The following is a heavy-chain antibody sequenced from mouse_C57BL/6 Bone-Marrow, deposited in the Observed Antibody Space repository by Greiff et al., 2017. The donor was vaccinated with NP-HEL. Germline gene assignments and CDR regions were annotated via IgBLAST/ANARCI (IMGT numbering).Heavy chain of an antibody. V-gene: IGHV5-16*01. D-gene: IGHD1-1*01. CDR1: GFTFSDYY. Sequence: EVMLVESEGGLVQPGSSMKLSCTASGFTFSDYYMAWVRQVPEKGLEWVANINYDGSSTYYLDSLKSRFIISRDNAKNILYLQMSSLKSEDTATYYCARDPSYGSSYYFDYWGQGTTLTVSS. CDR3: ARDPSYGSSYYFDY. CDR2: INYDGSST. J-gene: IGHJ2*01.